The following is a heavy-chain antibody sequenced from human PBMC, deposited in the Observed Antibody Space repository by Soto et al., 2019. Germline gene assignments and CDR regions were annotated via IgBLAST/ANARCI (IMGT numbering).Heavy chain of an antibody. D-gene: IGHD1-7*01. CDR2: INHSGST. V-gene: IGHV4-34*01. J-gene: IGHJ5*02. CDR3: ARLFNWNLVPLERGENWFDP. Sequence: SETLSLTCAVYGGSFSGYYWSWIRQPPGKGLEWIGEINHSGSTNYNPSLKSRVTISVDTSKNQFSLKLSSVTAADTAVYYCARLFNWNLVPLERGENWFDPWGQGTLVTVSS. CDR1: GGSFSGYY.